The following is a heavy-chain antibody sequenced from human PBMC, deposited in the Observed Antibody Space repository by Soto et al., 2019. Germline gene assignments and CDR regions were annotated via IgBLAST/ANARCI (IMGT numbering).Heavy chain of an antibody. Sequence: EVQLLESGGGLVQPGGSLRLSCAASGFTFSSYAMSWVRQAPGKGLEWVSAISGSGGSTYYADSVKGRFTISRDNSKNTLYGQMNSVRAEDTAVYYCAKVKRGLVPLFLDYYGRDFWGQGPPVTVSS. J-gene: IGHJ6*02. V-gene: IGHV3-23*01. CDR1: GFTFSSYA. CDR2: ISGSGGST. D-gene: IGHD6-19*01. CDR3: AKVKRGLVPLFLDYYGRDF.